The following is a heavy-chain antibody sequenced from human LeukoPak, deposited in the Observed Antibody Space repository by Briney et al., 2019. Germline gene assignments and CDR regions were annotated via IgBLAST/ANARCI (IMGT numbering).Heavy chain of an antibody. CDR2: ISGDGSAR. D-gene: IGHD3-16*01. J-gene: IGHJ4*02. Sequence: GGSLRLSCEASGFTFGSFGMHWVRQPPGKGLEWLTVISGDGSARYYGDSVKGRFTISRDNSKNTLYLQMNSLRAEDTAVYYCARDVGHWGQGADYWGQGTLVTVSS. CDR1: GFTFGSFG. V-gene: IGHV3-30*03. CDR3: ARDVGHWGQGADY.